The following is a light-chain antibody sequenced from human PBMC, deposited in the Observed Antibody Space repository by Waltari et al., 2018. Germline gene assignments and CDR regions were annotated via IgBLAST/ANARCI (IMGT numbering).Light chain of an antibody. J-gene: IGLJ1*01. Sequence: QSALTQPASVSGSPGQSITISCTGTSSDGGGYTYVSRYQQHPGMAPKLMIFDVSNRPSGVSNRFSGSKSGNTASLTISGLQAEDEADYYCSSYTSSSTSYVFGTGTKVTVL. CDR2: DVS. CDR3: SSYTSSSTSYV. V-gene: IGLV2-14*03. CDR1: SSDGGGYTY.